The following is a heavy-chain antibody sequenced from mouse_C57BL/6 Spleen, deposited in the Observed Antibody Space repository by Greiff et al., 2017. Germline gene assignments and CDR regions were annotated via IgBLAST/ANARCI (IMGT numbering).Heavy chain of an antibody. D-gene: IGHD1-1*01. Sequence: VQLKESGGGLVKPGGSLKLSCAASGFTFSSYTMSWVRQTPEKRLEWVATISGGGGNTYYPDSVKGRFTISRDNAKNTLYLQMSSLRSEDTALYYCARPGYYYGSSYEDYWYFDVWGTGTTVTVSS. CDR3: ARPGYYYGSSYEDYWYFDV. CDR1: GFTFSSYT. V-gene: IGHV5-9*01. CDR2: ISGGGGNT. J-gene: IGHJ1*03.